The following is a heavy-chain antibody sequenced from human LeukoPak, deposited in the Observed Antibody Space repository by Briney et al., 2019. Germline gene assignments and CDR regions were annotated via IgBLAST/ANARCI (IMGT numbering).Heavy chain of an antibody. D-gene: IGHD3-22*01. J-gene: IGHJ3*02. Sequence: GGSLRLSCAASEFTFSNYGIHWVRQAPGKGLEWVAVIWNDGSKKYYADSVKGRFTISRDNSKNTLYLQMNSLRAEDTAVYYCAREDYSDSSGYYYSPGAFDIWGQGTMVTVSS. CDR3: AREDYSDSSGYYYSPGAFDI. CDR2: IWNDGSKK. CDR1: EFTFSNYG. V-gene: IGHV3-33*01.